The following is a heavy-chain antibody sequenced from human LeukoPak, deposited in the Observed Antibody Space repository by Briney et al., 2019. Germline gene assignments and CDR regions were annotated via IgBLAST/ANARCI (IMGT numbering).Heavy chain of an antibody. CDR3: ARDVPDFWIGFDC. Sequence: VASVKVSCKASGSPFTTYGLSWVRQAHGQGLEWMGQISVNDGDTNYAQKFQGRVTMTTDTATSTAYMELTSLRSDDTAVYYCARDVPDFWIGFDCWGQGTQVTVSP. V-gene: IGHV1-18*01. CDR1: GSPFTTYG. J-gene: IGHJ4*02. CDR2: ISVNDGDT. D-gene: IGHD3-3*01.